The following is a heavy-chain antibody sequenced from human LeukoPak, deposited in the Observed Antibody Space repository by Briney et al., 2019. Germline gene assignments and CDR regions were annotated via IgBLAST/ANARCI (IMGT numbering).Heavy chain of an antibody. CDR1: GFTFSSYS. Sequence: PGGSLRLSCAASGFTFSSYSMHWVRQAPGKGLEWVAVIAYDGSNKYFADSVKGRFTISRDNPKNTLYLQMNSLRAEDTAVYYCAKDYIETAAGLPEYWGQGTLVTVSS. D-gene: IGHD6-13*01. J-gene: IGHJ4*02. CDR2: IAYDGSNK. CDR3: AKDYIETAAGLPEY. V-gene: IGHV3-30*04.